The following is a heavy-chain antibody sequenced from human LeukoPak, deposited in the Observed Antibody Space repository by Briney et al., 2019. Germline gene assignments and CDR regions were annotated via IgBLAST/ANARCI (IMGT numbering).Heavy chain of an antibody. CDR1: GFTFSDYY. Sequence: GGSLRLSCAASGFTFSDYYMSWIRQAPGKGLEWVSYISSSGSTIYYADSVKGRFTISRDNAKNSLYLQMNSLRAEDTAVYYCARVAPGYYYDSSGYYDYYFDYWGQGTLVTVSS. D-gene: IGHD3-22*01. CDR2: ISSSGSTI. CDR3: ARVAPGYYYDSSGYYDYYFDY. V-gene: IGHV3-11*04. J-gene: IGHJ4*02.